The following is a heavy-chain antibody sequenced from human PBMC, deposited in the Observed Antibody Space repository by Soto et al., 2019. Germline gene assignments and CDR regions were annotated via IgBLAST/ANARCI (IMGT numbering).Heavy chain of an antibody. CDR2: IYYSGRT. J-gene: IGHJ6*02. D-gene: IGHD2-15*01. CDR3: ARVYCSGGSCHGMDV. CDR1: GGSISSSSDY. Sequence: SETLSLTCTVSGGSISSSSDYWGWIRQPPGKGLEWIGSIYYSGRTYYSPSLKSRVTISVDTSKNRFSLKLSSVTAADTAVYYCARVYCSGGSCHGMDVWGQGTTVTVSS. V-gene: IGHV4-39*01.